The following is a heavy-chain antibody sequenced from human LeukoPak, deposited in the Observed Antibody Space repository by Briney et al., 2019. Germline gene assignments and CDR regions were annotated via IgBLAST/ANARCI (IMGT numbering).Heavy chain of an antibody. Sequence: SETLSLTCAVSGYSISSGYYWGWIRPPPGKGLEWIGSIYHSGSTYYNPSLKSRVTISVDTSKNQFSLKLSSVTAADTAVYYCAGDPKNGDYTEDYFDYWGQGTLVTVSS. V-gene: IGHV4-38-2*02. CDR3: AGDPKNGDYTEDYFDY. CDR1: GYSISSGYY. J-gene: IGHJ4*02. CDR2: IYHSGST. D-gene: IGHD4-17*01.